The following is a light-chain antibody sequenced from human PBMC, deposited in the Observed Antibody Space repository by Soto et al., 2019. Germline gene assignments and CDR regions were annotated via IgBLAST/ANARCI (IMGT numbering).Light chain of an antibody. CDR1: QTISTW. CDR3: QQYRAYYT. Sequence: DIPMTQSPSTLSASVGDRVTITCRASQTISTWLAWYQQKPGKAPNLLIYDASSLESGVPSRFSGSGFGTDFTLTLSSLQPDDFATYFCQQYRAYYTVGQGTQLEIK. J-gene: IGKJ2*01. CDR2: DAS. V-gene: IGKV1-5*01.